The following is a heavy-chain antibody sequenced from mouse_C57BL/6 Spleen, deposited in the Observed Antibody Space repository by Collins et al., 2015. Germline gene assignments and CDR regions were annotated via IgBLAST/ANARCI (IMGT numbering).Heavy chain of an antibody. Sequence: QVQLQQSGAELVRPGTSVKVSCKASGYAFTNYLIEWVKQRPGQGLEWIGVINPGNGNTNYNEKFKGKATLTADKSSSTAYMQLSSLTSEDSAVYFCARPYYYGSSSYAMDYWGQGTSVTVSS. CDR2: INPGNGNT. D-gene: IGHD1-1*01. CDR3: ARPYYYGSSSYAMDY. CDR1: GYAFTNYL. V-gene: IGHV1-54*01. J-gene: IGHJ4*01.